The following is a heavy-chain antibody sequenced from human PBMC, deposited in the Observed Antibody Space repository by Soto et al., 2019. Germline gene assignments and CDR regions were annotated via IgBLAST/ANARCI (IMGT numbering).Heavy chain of an antibody. CDR1: GGSISDFY. D-gene: IGHD4-17*01. CDR3: ARGSLSTVTANAFDI. V-gene: IGHV4-59*01. J-gene: IGHJ3*02. CDR2: MYYSGST. Sequence: QVQLQESGPGLVKPSETLSLTCTVSGGSISDFYWSWIRQPPGKALEWIGYGYMYYSGSTNYKPSLESRASISVDPSKNQFSLRLSSVTAADTAVYYCARGSLSTVTANAFDIWGPRALVTVSS.